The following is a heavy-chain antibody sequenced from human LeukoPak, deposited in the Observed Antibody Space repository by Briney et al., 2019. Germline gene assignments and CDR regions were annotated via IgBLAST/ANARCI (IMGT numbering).Heavy chain of an antibody. CDR1: RFTFSACG. CDR2: ISFDGSHK. D-gene: IGHD2/OR15-2a*01. CDR3: AKGTAVDRQYFVN. Sequence: PGRSLRLSCAASRFTFSACGMHWVRQAPGKGLEWVAAISFDGSHKYYADSVKGRFTISRDNSMNTLYLQMNSLRAEDTAVYYCAKGTAVDRQYFVNWGQGTLVTVSS. J-gene: IGHJ4*02. V-gene: IGHV3-30*18.